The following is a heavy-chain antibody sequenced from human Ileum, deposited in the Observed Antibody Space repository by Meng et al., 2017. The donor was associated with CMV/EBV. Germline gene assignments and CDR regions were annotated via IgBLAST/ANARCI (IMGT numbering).Heavy chain of an antibody. Sequence: QVPLQGAGPGLGKPSETPSPTCTVSDGSIGSFYWSWIRQPAGKGLEWIGRIHTSGTTNYNPSLKSRVTLSLDTSKDQFSLKLTSVTAADTAVYYCAREKSSCTSSTCYGVDSWGQGTLVTVSS. CDR2: IHTSGTT. CDR3: AREKSSCTSSTCYGVDS. D-gene: IGHD2-2*01. V-gene: IGHV4-4*07. CDR1: DGSIGSFY. J-gene: IGHJ4*02.